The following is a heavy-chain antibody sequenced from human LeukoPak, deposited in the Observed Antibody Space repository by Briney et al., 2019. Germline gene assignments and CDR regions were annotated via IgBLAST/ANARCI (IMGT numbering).Heavy chain of an antibody. D-gene: IGHD4-17*01. V-gene: IGHV3-21*01. CDR3: ARDRIIYGDYGDAFDI. CDR2: ISSSSSYI. CDR1: GFTFSSYV. Sequence: GGSLRLSCAASGFTFSSYVMSWVRQAPGRGLEWVSPISSSSSYIYYADSLKGRFTISRDNAKNSLYLQMNSLRAEDTAVYFCARDRIIYGDYGDAFDIWGQGTMVTVSS. J-gene: IGHJ3*02.